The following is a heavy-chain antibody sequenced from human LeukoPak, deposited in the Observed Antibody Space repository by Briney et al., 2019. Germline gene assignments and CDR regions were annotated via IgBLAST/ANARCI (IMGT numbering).Heavy chain of an antibody. CDR1: GGSVSSGISY. CDR2: IYHSGST. V-gene: IGHV4-30-4*01. CDR3: ARGNWNDVYFDY. J-gene: IGHJ4*02. Sequence: SETLSLTCSVSGGSVSSGISYWSWIRQPPGKGREWIGNIYHSGSTYYNPSLKSRVTISVDTSKNQFSLRLSSVTAADTAVYYCARGNWNDVYFDYWGQGTLVTVSS. D-gene: IGHD1-1*01.